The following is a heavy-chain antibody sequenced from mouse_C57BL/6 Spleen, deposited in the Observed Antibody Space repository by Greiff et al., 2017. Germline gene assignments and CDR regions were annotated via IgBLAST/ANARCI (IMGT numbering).Heavy chain of an antibody. V-gene: IGHV1-26*01. D-gene: IGHD1-1*01. CDR2: INPNNGGT. J-gene: IGHJ2*01. CDR3: ARLTLSFPYYYGSSQYYFDY. CDR1: GYTFTDYY. Sequence: EVQLQQSGPELVKPGASVKISCKASGYTFTDYYMNWVKQSHGKSLEWIGDINPNNGGTSYNQKFKGKATLTVDKSSSTAYMELRSLTSEDSAVYYCARLTLSFPYYYGSSQYYFDYWGQGTTLTVSS.